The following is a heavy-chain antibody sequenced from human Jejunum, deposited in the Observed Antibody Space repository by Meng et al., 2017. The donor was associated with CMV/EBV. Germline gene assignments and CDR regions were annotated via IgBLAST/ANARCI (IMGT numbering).Heavy chain of an antibody. CDR2: ISPIGEPR. CDR3: AKVVGYDFWRPNWFDP. Sequence: FASYAISWLRPAPGKGLEWVSGISPIGEPRHYADSVKGRFTLSRDNSKNTLYLQMNSLRAEDTAVYYCAKVVGYDFWRPNWFDPWGQGTLGTVSS. D-gene: IGHD3-3*01. V-gene: IGHV3-23*01. CDR1: FASYA. J-gene: IGHJ5*02.